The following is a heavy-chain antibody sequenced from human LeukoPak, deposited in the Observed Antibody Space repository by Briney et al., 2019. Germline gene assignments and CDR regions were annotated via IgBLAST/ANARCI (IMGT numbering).Heavy chain of an antibody. V-gene: IGHV4-39*01. Sequence: NPSETLSLTCTVSGGSISSSSYYWGWIRQPPGKGLEWIGSIYCSGSTYYNPSLKSRVTISVDTSKNQFSLKLSSVTAADTAVYYCASGNYYDSSGYGWGQGTMVTVSS. CDR2: IYCSGST. D-gene: IGHD3-22*01. CDR3: ASGNYYDSSGYG. J-gene: IGHJ3*01. CDR1: GGSISSSSYY.